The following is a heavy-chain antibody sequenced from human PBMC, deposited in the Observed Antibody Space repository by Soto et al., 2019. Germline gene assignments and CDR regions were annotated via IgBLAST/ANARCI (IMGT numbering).Heavy chain of an antibody. CDR2: IYYSGST. V-gene: IGHV4-59*01. J-gene: IGHJ3*02. CDR3: ARGGGYCISTSCVDAFDI. Sequence: SETLSLTCTVSGGSISSYYWSWIRQPPGKGLEWIGYIYYSGSTNYNPSLKSRVTISVDTSKNRFSLKLSSVTAADTAVYYCARGGGYCISTSCVDAFDIWGQGTMVTVSS. D-gene: IGHD2-2*01. CDR1: GGSISSYY.